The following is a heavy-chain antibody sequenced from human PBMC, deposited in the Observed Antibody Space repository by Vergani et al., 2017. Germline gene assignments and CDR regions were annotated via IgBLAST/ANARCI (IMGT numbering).Heavy chain of an antibody. CDR1: GYSFTSYW. V-gene: IGHV5-10-1*01. CDR2: IDPSDSYT. CDR3: AHSSSTLYWYFDL. D-gene: IGHD6-6*01. Sequence: EVQLVPSGAEVKKPGESLRISCKGSGYSFTSYWISWVRQMPGKGLEWMGRIDPSDSYTNYSPSFQGHVTISADKSISTAYLQWSSLKASDTAIYYCAHSSSTLYWYFDLWGRGTLVTVSS. J-gene: IGHJ2*01.